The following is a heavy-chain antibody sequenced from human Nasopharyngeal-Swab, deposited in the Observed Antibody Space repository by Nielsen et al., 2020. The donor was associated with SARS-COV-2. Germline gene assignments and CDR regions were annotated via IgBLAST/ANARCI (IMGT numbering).Heavy chain of an antibody. CDR3: AKDNIEGYNDHYFDY. D-gene: IGHD1-14*01. CDR1: GFTFSGSA. CDR2: IRSKANSYAT. V-gene: IGHV3-73*01. Sequence: GESLKISCAASGFTFSGSAMHWVRQASGKGLEWVGRIRSKANSYATAYAASVKGRFTISRDDSKNTLYLQMNSLRAEDTAVYYCAKDNIEGYNDHYFDYWGQGTLVTVSS. J-gene: IGHJ4*02.